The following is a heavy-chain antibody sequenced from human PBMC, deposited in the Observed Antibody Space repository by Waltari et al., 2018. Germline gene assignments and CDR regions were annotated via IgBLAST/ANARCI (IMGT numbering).Heavy chain of an antibody. Sequence: EVQLVESGGGLVQPGGSLRLSCAASGFTFSLYWMTWVCQSPGKGLEWVANIKQDGSEKYYVDSVRGRFTIFRDNAKKSLYLQMNSLRAEDTAVYYCAKESMAGRTNAFDIWGQGTMVTVSS. J-gene: IGHJ3*02. D-gene: IGHD6-6*01. V-gene: IGHV3-7*04. CDR2: IKQDGSEK. CDR1: GFTFSLYW. CDR3: AKESMAGRTNAFDI.